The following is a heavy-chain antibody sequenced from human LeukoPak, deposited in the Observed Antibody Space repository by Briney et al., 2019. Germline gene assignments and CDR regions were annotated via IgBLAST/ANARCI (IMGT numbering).Heavy chain of an antibody. V-gene: IGHV3-21*01. D-gene: IGHD2-21*01. CDR3: ARDESGDNDAFDI. J-gene: IGHJ3*02. Sequence: PGGSLRLSCAASGFTFSSYAMNWVRLAPGKGLEWVSSISGSSNYIYYADSVKGRFTISRGNAKNSLYLQMNSLRVEDTAVYYCARDESGDNDAFDIWGQGTMVTVSS. CDR2: ISGSSNYI. CDR1: GFTFSSYA.